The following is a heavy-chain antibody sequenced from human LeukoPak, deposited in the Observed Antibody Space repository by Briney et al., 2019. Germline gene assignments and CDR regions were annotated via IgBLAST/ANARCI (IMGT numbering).Heavy chain of an antibody. V-gene: IGHV1-18*01. CDR1: GYTFTSHG. Sequence: ASVKVSCKASGYTFTSHGISWVRQAPGQGLEWMGWISAYNGNTNYAQKLQGRVTMTTDTSTSTAYMELRSLRSDDTAVYYCARVRSYYDFWSGYLSLDYWGQGTLVTVSS. D-gene: IGHD3-3*01. CDR3: ARVRSYYDFWSGYLSLDY. J-gene: IGHJ4*02. CDR2: ISAYNGNT.